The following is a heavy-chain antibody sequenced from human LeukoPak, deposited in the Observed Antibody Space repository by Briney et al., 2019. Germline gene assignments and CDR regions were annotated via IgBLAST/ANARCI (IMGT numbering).Heavy chain of an antibody. CDR3: ARGSGDILTGYYHDAFDI. J-gene: IGHJ3*02. D-gene: IGHD3-9*01. CDR1: GGSISSYY. V-gene: IGHV4-59*01. CDR2: TYYSGST. Sequence: SETLSLTCTVSGGSISSYYWSWIRQPPGKGLEWIGYTYYSGSTNYNPSLKSRVTISVDTSKNQFSLKLSSVTAADTAVYYCARGSGDILTGYYHDAFDIWGQGTMVTVSS.